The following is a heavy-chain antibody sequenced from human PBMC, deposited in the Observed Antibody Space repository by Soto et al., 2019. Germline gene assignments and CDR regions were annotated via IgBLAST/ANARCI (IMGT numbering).Heavy chain of an antibody. J-gene: IGHJ4*02. CDR1: GGSISSSNW. V-gene: IGHV4-4*02. CDR2: IYHSGST. Sequence: NPSETLSLTCAVSGGSISSSNWWSWVRQPPGKGLEWIGEIYHSGSTNYNPSLKSRVTISIDKSKNQFSLKLTSVTAADTAVYYCARCIAALGPIDYWGQGTLVTVS. D-gene: IGHD6-13*01. CDR3: ARCIAALGPIDY.